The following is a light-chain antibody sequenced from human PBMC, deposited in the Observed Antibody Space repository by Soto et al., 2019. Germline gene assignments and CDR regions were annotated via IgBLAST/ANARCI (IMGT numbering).Light chain of an antibody. CDR3: QQYNSYSYT. Sequence: DIQMTQSPSTLSASVGDRVTITCRASQTISSWLAWYQQKPGKAPKLLIYKASSLESGVPSRFSGSGSGTEFTLTISSLQPDDFATYYCQQYNSYSYTFGKGTKLELK. CDR1: QTISSW. CDR2: KAS. V-gene: IGKV1-5*03. J-gene: IGKJ2*01.